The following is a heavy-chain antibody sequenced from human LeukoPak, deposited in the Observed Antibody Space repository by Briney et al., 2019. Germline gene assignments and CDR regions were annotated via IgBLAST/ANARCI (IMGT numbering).Heavy chain of an antibody. CDR2: IYSSGST. D-gene: IGHD6-19*01. J-gene: IGHJ4*02. V-gene: IGHV4-4*07. CDR3: ARKNSGGWYFDY. Sequence: PSETLSLTYTVSGGSISTYYYSWIRQPAGKGLEWIGRIYSSGSTNYNPSLKSRVTMSVETSKKQFSLILSSVTASDTAVYYCARKNSGGWYFDYWGQGTLVTVSS. CDR1: GGSISTYY.